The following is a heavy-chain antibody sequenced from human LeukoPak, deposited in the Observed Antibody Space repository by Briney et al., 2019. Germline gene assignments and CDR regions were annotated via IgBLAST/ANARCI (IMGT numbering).Heavy chain of an antibody. J-gene: IGHJ4*02. V-gene: IGHV3-30*02. CDR2: IRYDGSNK. D-gene: IGHD3-10*01. CDR1: GFTFSSYG. Sequence: GGSLRLSCAASGFTFSSYGMRWVRQAPGKGLEWVAFIRYDGSNKYYADSVKGRFTISRDNSKNTLYLQMNSLRAEDTAVYYCAKDLARFGETTYDYWGQGTLVTVSS. CDR3: AKDLARFGETTYDY.